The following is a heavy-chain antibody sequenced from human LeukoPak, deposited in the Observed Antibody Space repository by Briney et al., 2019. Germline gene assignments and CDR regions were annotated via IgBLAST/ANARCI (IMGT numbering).Heavy chain of an antibody. D-gene: IGHD4-17*01. CDR3: ARDYGDYEGAFDI. CDR2: IIPIFGTA. J-gene: IGHJ3*02. V-gene: IGHV1-69*06. Sequence: GASVKVSCKASGYTFTSYAMNWVRQAPGQGLEWMGGIIPIFGTANYAQKFQGRVTITADKSTSTAYMELSSLRSEDTAVYYCARDYGDYEGAFDIWGQGTMVTVSS. CDR1: GYTFTSYA.